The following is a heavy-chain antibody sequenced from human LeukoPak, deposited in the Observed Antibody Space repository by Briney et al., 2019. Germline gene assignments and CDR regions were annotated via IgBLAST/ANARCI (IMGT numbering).Heavy chain of an antibody. Sequence: PGGSLRLSCAASGFTFSSHALSWLRQAPGKGLEWVSTISGSGGGTYYADSVKGRFTISRDNSKNTLYVQMSSLRADDTAVYYCAKPIYDSRGYTIVGFDYWGQGTLVTVSS. CDR2: ISGSGGGT. CDR3: AKPIYDSRGYTIVGFDY. J-gene: IGHJ4*02. V-gene: IGHV3-23*01. D-gene: IGHD3-22*01. CDR1: GFTFSSHA.